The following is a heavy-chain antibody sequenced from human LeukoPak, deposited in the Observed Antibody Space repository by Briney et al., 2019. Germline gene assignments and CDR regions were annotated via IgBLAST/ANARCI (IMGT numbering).Heavy chain of an antibody. CDR1: GGSFSGYY. V-gene: IGHV4-34*01. D-gene: IGHD3-9*01. J-gene: IGHJ3*02. Sequence: SETLSLTCAVYGGSFSGYYWSWIRQPPGKGLEWIGEINHSGSTNYNPSLKSRVTISVDTSKNQFSLKLSSVTAADTAVYYCARVLRYFDWADAFDIWGQGTMVTVSS. CDR2: INHSGST. CDR3: ARVLRYFDWADAFDI.